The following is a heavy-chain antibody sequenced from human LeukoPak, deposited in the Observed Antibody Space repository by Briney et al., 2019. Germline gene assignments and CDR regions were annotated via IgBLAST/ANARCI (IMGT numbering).Heavy chain of an antibody. Sequence: SETLSLTCTVSGGSISSTGYYWGWIRQPPGKRLEWIGNIYYSGSTHYNPSLKSRVTISVDTSKNQFSLKLSSVTAADTAVFYCARRVRCSGDSCYSDNWFDPWGPGTLVTVSS. D-gene: IGHD2-15*01. CDR1: GGSISSTGYY. V-gene: IGHV4-39*01. J-gene: IGHJ5*02. CDR2: IYYSGST. CDR3: ARRVRCSGDSCYSDNWFDP.